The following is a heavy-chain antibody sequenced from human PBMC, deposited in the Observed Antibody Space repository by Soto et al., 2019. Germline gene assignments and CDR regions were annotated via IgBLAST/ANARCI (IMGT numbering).Heavy chain of an antibody. CDR1: GFTFSSYG. Sequence: QVQLVESGGGVVQPGRSLRLSCAASGFTFSSYGMHWVRQAPGKGLEWVAVIWYDGSNKYYADSMKGRFTISRDNSKNTLYLQMNSLRAEDTAVYYCARTDYGGTYFDYWGQGTLVTVSS. D-gene: IGHD4-17*01. CDR3: ARTDYGGTYFDY. V-gene: IGHV3-33*01. J-gene: IGHJ4*02. CDR2: IWYDGSNK.